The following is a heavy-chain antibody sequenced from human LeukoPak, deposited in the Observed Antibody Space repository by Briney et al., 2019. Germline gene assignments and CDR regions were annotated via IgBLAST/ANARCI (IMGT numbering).Heavy chain of an antibody. V-gene: IGHV4-34*01. CDR2: LNHSGYT. Sequence: PSETLSLTCAVYGGSFSGYYWSWIRQPPGKGLEWIGELNHSGYTNYNPSLKSRVTISVDTSKNQFSLKLSSVTAADTAVYYCARGRRRDDYVWGSYRTPYYFDYWGQGTLVTVSS. CDR1: GGSFSGYY. D-gene: IGHD3-16*02. CDR3: ARGRRRDDYVWGSYRTPYYFDY. J-gene: IGHJ4*02.